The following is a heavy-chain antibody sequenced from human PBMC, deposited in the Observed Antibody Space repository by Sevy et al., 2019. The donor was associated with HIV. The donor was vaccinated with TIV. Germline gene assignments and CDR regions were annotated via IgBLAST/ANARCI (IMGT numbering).Heavy chain of an antibody. Sequence: GGSLRLSCAASGFTFSSYAMSWVRQAPGKGLEWVSAISGSGGSTYYADSVKGRFTISRYNSKNTLYLQINSLRAEDTAVYYCANLFSSGYDILTGQDAFDIWGQGTMVTVSS. V-gene: IGHV3-23*01. D-gene: IGHD3-9*01. J-gene: IGHJ3*02. CDR1: GFTFSSYA. CDR2: ISGSGGST. CDR3: ANLFSSGYDILTGQDAFDI.